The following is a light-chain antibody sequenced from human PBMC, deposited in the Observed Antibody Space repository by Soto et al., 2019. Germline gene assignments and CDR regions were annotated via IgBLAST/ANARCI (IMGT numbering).Light chain of an antibody. Sequence: DIPWTQSPSTLSGSVGGRVTITCRASQTISSWLAWYQQKPGKAPKLLIYTASTLKSGVPSRFSGSGSGTEFTLTISSLQPDDFATYYCQHYNSYSEAFGQGTKVDIK. V-gene: IGKV1-5*03. CDR3: QHYNSYSEA. CDR1: QTISSW. CDR2: TAS. J-gene: IGKJ1*01.